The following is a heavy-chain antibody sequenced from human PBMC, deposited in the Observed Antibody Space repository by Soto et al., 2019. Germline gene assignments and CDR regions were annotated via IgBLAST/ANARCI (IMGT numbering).Heavy chain of an antibody. CDR1: GGSISSSNW. D-gene: IGHD3-10*01. V-gene: IGHV4-4*02. Sequence: PSETLSLTCAVSGGSISSSNWWSWVRQPPGKGLEWIGEIYHSGSTNYNPSLKSRVTISVDKSKNQFSLKLSSVTAADTAVYYCARDWGADGSGSHNWFDPWGQGTLVTVSS. J-gene: IGHJ5*02. CDR2: IYHSGST. CDR3: ARDWGADGSGSHNWFDP.